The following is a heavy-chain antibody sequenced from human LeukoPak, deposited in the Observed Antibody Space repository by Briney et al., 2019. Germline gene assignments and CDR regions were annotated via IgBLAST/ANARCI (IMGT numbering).Heavy chain of an antibody. J-gene: IGHJ4*02. Sequence: SETLSLTCTVSGGSISSYYWSWIRQTPGKGLEWIGYIYYSGSTNYNPSLKSRVTISVDTSKNQFSLKLNSVTAADTAVYYCARIYCSSTSCYHFDYWGQGTLVTVSS. CDR1: GGSISSYY. CDR2: IYYSGST. V-gene: IGHV4-59*01. D-gene: IGHD2-2*01. CDR3: ARIYCSSTSCYHFDY.